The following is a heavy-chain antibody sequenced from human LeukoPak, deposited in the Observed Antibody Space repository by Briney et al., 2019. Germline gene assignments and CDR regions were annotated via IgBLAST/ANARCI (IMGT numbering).Heavy chain of an antibody. Sequence: SETLSLTCTVSGGSISGYYWSWIRQPPGKGLEWIGSIYYSGSTYYNPSLKSRVTISVDTSKNQFSLELSSVTAADTAVYYCARPRIAVAGLFDYWGQGTLVTVSS. J-gene: IGHJ4*02. D-gene: IGHD6-19*01. V-gene: IGHV4-59*05. CDR2: IYYSGST. CDR1: GGSISGYY. CDR3: ARPRIAVAGLFDY.